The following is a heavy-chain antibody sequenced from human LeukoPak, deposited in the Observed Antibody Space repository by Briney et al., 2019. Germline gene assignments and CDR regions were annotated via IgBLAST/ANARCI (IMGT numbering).Heavy chain of an antibody. Sequence: PGGSLRLSCAASGFTFSSYSMNWVRQAPGKGLEWVSSISSSSSYIYYADSVKGRFTISRDNAKNSLYLQMNSLRAEDTAVYYCARDGIDFWSGYGHYYFDYWGQGTLVTVSS. CDR3: ARDGIDFWSGYGHYYFDY. D-gene: IGHD3-3*01. CDR1: GFTFSSYS. J-gene: IGHJ4*02. V-gene: IGHV3-21*01. CDR2: ISSSSSYI.